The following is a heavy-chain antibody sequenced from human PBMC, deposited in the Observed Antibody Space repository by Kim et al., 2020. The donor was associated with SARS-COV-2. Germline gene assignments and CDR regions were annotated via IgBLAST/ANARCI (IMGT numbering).Heavy chain of an antibody. CDR1: DGSFSGYY. D-gene: IGHD3-10*01. Sequence: SETLSLTCAVYDGSFSGYYWTWIRQPPGKGLELIGEIDHSASAYYNPSLQGRVSISLDTSKNQFSLKLTSVTAADTGVYFCARIWRGDHGSRSGWARYYFYGLISRGQGTTVTGSS. CDR2: IDHSASA. V-gene: IGHV4-34*01. J-gene: IGHJ6*02. CDR3: ARIWRGDHGSRSGWARYYFYGLIS.